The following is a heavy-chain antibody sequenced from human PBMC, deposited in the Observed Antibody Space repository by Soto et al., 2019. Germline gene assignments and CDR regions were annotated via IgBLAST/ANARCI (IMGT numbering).Heavy chain of an antibody. CDR1: GSTFTTYW. CDR2: IYPGDSDT. Sequence: WESLKISCKGSGSTFTTYWIAWVRQMPGKGLEWMGIIYPGDSDTRYNPSFQGQVIMSANKSISTVYLQRRSLKASDTAIYYCARHPHGMDVWGQGTTVTVSS. CDR3: ARHPHGMDV. V-gene: IGHV5-51*01. J-gene: IGHJ6*02.